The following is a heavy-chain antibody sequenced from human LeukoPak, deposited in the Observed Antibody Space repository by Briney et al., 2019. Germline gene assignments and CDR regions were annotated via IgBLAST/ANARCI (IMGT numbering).Heavy chain of an antibody. CDR2: IIPIFGTA. Sequence: SVKVSCKASGGTFSSYAISWVRQAPGQGLEWMGGIIPIFGTANYAQRFQGRVTIIADKSTSTVYMELSSLTSEDTAMYYCARDGWMDVWGQGTTVTVSS. V-gene: IGHV1-69*06. CDR1: GGTFSSYA. CDR3: ARDGWMDV. J-gene: IGHJ6*02. D-gene: IGHD2-15*01.